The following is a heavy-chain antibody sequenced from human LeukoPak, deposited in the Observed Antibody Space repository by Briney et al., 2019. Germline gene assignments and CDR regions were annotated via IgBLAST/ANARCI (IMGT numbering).Heavy chain of an antibody. CDR1: GFTFSSYS. J-gene: IGHJ5*02. Sequence: RSGGSLRLSCAASGFTFSSYSMNWVRQAPGKGLEWVSSISRSSSYIHYADSVKGRFTISRDNAKNSLYLQMNSLRAEDTAVYYCARDRPPYVITIFGVVTLNNWFDPGGQGTLVTVSS. V-gene: IGHV3-21*01. CDR3: ARDRPPYVITIFGVVTLNNWFDP. D-gene: IGHD3-3*01. CDR2: ISRSSSYI.